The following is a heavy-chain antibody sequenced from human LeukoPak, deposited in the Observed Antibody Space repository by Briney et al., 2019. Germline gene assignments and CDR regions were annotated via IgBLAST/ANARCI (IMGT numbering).Heavy chain of an antibody. J-gene: IGHJ4*02. CDR1: GFIFSGYW. V-gene: IGHV3-7*01. CDR2: INSDGSEK. CDR3: ARGGRFYFDY. D-gene: IGHD3-16*01. Sequence: PGGSLRLSCAASGFIFSGYWMSRVRQAPGRGLEWVAKINSDGSEKYHVDSVKGRFTISRDNAQNSLYLQMNSLRAEDTAVYYCARGGRFYFDYWGQGSLVTVSS.